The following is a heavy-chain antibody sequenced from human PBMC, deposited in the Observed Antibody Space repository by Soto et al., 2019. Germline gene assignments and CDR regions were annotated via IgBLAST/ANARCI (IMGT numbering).Heavy chain of an antibody. CDR3: ARGGEPRYYYDSSGSTDAFDI. Sequence: PGGSLRLSCAASGFTFSDYYMSWIRQAPGKGLEWVSYISSSSSYTNYADSVKGRFTISRDNAKNSLYLQMNSLRAEDTAVYYCARGGEPRYYYDSSGSTDAFDIWGQGTMVTVSS. V-gene: IGHV3-11*06. CDR2: ISSSSSYT. D-gene: IGHD3-22*01. CDR1: GFTFSDYY. J-gene: IGHJ3*02.